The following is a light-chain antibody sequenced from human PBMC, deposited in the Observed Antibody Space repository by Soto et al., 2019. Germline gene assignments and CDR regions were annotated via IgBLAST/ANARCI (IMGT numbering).Light chain of an antibody. CDR2: NNN. J-gene: IGLJ1*01. Sequence: SYDLTQPPSVSVAPGQTAWIMFGGNNIGSKSVHWYQQKPGQAPVMVVCNNNDRPSGIPERFSGSNSGNTATLTISRVEAGDEADYYCHVWDSSINHHVFGSGTKVTVL. V-gene: IGLV3-21*02. CDR1: NIGSKS. CDR3: HVWDSSINHHV.